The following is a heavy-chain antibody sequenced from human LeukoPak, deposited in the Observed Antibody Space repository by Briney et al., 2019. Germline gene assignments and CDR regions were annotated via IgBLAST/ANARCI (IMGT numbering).Heavy chain of an antibody. Sequence: GGSLRLSCAASGFTFSSYGIHWVRQAPGKGLEWVAFIRYDGSNKYYADSVKGRFTISRDNSKNTLYLQMNSLRAEDTAVYYCAKDYSKTSYYGSGTYYRPNWFDPWGQGTLVTVSS. CDR2: IRYDGSNK. CDR3: AKDYSKTSYYGSGTYYRPNWFDP. J-gene: IGHJ5*02. D-gene: IGHD3-10*01. CDR1: GFTFSSYG. V-gene: IGHV3-30*02.